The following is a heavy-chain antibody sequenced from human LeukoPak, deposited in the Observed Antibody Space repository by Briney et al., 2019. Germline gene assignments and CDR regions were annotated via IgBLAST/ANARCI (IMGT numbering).Heavy chain of an antibody. Sequence: GGSLRLSCAASGFTFSSYSMNWVRQAPGKGLEWLSYISSSSRTIYYADSVKGRFTISRDNAKNSLYLQMNSLRAEDTAVYYCARGLYDSSGLFDFWGQGTLVTVSS. D-gene: IGHD3-22*01. CDR3: ARGLYDSSGLFDF. CDR2: ISSSSRTI. J-gene: IGHJ4*02. V-gene: IGHV3-48*04. CDR1: GFTFSSYS.